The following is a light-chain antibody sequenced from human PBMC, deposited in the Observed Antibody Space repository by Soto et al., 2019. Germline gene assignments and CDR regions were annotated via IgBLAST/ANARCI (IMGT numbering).Light chain of an antibody. CDR1: QSVSSR. Sequence: DIQMTQSPSTLCASVGDSVNMXCRASQSVSSRIGWYQQKPGQAPKHLIYNASSLESAVPSMFSGSGSGKEFTITISRLPPDDLATYDCQQYNSYWTLGQGTKVDIK. CDR3: QQYNSYWT. CDR2: NAS. V-gene: IGKV1-5*03. J-gene: IGKJ1*01.